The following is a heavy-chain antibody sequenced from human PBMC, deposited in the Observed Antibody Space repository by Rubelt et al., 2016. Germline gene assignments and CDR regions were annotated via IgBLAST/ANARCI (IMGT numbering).Heavy chain of an antibody. Sequence: QVQLVQSGTEVKKPGASVKVSCKASGYTFTRYGISWVRQAPGQGLEWMGWISTYNGNTNYAQKFQGRVSMTTDTSTRTAYSGRRSLRSDDTAVYYCASGRTAMYYFDDWGQGTLVTVSS. CDR3: ASGRTAMYYFDD. CDR2: ISTYNGNT. CDR1: GYTFTRYG. D-gene: IGHD5-18*01. J-gene: IGHJ4*02. V-gene: IGHV1-18*01.